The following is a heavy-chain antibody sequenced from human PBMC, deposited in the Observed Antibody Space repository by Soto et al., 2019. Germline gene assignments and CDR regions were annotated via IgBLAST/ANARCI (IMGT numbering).Heavy chain of an antibody. D-gene: IGHD3-3*01. Sequence: GGSLRLSCAASGFTFSSYSMNWVRQAPGKWLEWVSSISSSSSYIYYADSVKGRFTISRDNAKNSLYLQMNSLRAEDTAVYYCARGGVLRFLEWRTYGMDVWGQGXTVTVYS. CDR1: GFTFSSYS. CDR3: ARGGVLRFLEWRTYGMDV. V-gene: IGHV3-21*01. CDR2: ISSSSSYI. J-gene: IGHJ6*02.